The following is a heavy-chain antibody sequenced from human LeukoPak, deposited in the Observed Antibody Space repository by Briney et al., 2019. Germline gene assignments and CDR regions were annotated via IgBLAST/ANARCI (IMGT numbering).Heavy chain of an antibody. CDR2: ISYDGSNK. CDR1: GFTFSSYA. J-gene: IGHJ4*02. V-gene: IGHV3-30*03. D-gene: IGHD6-19*01. Sequence: GSLRLSCAASGFTFSSYAMSWVRQAPGKGLEWVAVISYDGSNKYYADSVKGRFTISRDNSKNTLYLQMNSLRAEDTAVYYCATKGLSGSVGYWGQGTLVTVSS. CDR3: ATKGLSGSVGY.